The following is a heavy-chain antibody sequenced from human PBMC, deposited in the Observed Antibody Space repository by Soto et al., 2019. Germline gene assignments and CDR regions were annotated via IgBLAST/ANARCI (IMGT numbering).Heavy chain of an antibody. D-gene: IGHD6-6*01. CDR3: ARRCSSLHYYYYMDV. V-gene: IGHV4-39*01. Sequence: PSETLSLTCTVSGGSISSSSYYWGWIRQPPGKGLEWIGSIYYSGSTYYNPSLKSRVTISVDTSKNQFSLKLSSVTAADTAVYYCARRCSSLHYYYYMDVWGKGTTVTVSS. CDR2: IYYSGST. CDR1: GGSISSSSYY. J-gene: IGHJ6*03.